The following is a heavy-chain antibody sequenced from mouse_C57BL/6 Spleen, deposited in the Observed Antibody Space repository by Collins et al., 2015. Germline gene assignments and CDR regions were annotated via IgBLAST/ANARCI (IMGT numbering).Heavy chain of an antibody. CDR2: INPGSGGT. V-gene: IGHV1-54*01. CDR3: ASPIYYDAMDY. CDR1: GYAFTNYL. Sequence: QVQLQQSGAELVRPGTSVKVSCKASGYAFTNYLIEWVKQRPGQGLEWIGVINPGSGGTNYNEKFKGKATLTADKSSSTAYMQLSSLTSDDSAVYFCASPIYYDAMDYWGQGTSVTVSS. J-gene: IGHJ4*01. D-gene: IGHD2-1*01.